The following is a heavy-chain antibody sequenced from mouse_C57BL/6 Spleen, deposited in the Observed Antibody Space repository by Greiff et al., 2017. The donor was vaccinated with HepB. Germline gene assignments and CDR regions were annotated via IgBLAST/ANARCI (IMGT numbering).Heavy chain of an antibody. CDR1: GYTFTSYG. CDR3: ARSFTPVVDWYFDV. D-gene: IGHD1-1*01. Sequence: VQLQQSGAELARPGASVKLSCKASGYTFTSYGISWVKQRTGQGLEWIGEIYPRSGNTYYNEKFKGKATLTADKSYSTAYMELRSLSSADSAVYFCARSFTPVVDWYFDVCGTGTTVTVSS. J-gene: IGHJ1*03. V-gene: IGHV1-81*01. CDR2: IYPRSGNT.